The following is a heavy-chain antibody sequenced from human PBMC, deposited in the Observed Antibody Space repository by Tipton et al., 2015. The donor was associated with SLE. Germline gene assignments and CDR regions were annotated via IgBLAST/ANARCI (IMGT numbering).Heavy chain of an antibody. CDR2: IYYSGST. CDR1: VGSISSSTYY. Sequence: TLSLTCTVSVGSISSSTYYWGWIRQPPGKGLEWIGTIYYSGSTYYNPSLRSRLTISVDTSKNQFSLKLSSVTAADTAVYYCARAQTYYYGSGSYCWFDPWGQGTLVTVSS. CDR3: ARAQTYYYGSGSYCWFDP. D-gene: IGHD3-10*01. J-gene: IGHJ5*02. V-gene: IGHV4-39*07.